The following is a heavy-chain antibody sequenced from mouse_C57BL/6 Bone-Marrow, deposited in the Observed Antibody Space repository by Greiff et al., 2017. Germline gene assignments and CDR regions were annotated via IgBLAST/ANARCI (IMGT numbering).Heavy chain of an antibody. V-gene: IGHV1-81*01. J-gene: IGHJ3*01. CDR3: ARGGYYYGRSPWFAY. CDR1: GYTFTSYG. Sequence: QVQLQQSGAELARPGASVKLSCKASGYTFTSYGISWVKQRTGQGLEWIGEIYPRSGNTYYNEKFKGKATLTADKSSSTAYMELRSLTSEDSAVYFWARGGYYYGRSPWFAYWGQGTLVTVSA. D-gene: IGHD1-1*01. CDR2: IYPRSGNT.